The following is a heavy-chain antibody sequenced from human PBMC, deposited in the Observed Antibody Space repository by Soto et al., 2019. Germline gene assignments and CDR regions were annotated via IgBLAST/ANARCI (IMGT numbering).Heavy chain of an antibody. D-gene: IGHD6-19*01. CDR3: ARDLSVAPYYYYYGMDV. V-gene: IGHV1-69*13. CDR1: GGTFSSYA. J-gene: IGHJ6*02. CDR2: IIPIFGTA. Sequence: SVKVSCKASGGTFSSYAISWVLQAPGQGLEWMGGIIPIFGTANYAQKFQGRVTITADESTSTAYMELSSLRSEDTAVYYCARDLSVAPYYYYYGMDVWGQGTTVTVSS.